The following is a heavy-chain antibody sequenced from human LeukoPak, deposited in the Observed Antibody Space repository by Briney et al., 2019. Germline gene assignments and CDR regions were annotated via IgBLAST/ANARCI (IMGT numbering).Heavy chain of an antibody. CDR3: ARTGVSHYYYYGMDV. CDR1: GFTFSSYG. J-gene: IGHJ6*02. Sequence: GGSLRLSCAASGFTFSSYGMHWVRQAPGKGLEWVAFIRYDGSNKYYADSVKGRFTISRDNSKNTPYLQMNSLRAEDTAVYYCARTGVSHYYYYGMDVWGQGTTVTVSS. V-gene: IGHV3-30*02. CDR2: IRYDGSNK. D-gene: IGHD3-10*01.